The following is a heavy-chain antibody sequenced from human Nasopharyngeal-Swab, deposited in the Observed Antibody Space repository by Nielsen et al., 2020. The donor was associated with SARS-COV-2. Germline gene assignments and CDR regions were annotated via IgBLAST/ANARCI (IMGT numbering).Heavy chain of an antibody. CDR1: GGSISSSSYY. V-gene: IGHV4-39*01. CDR2: IYYSGST. J-gene: IGHJ4*02. CDR3: AKSGSYQTIYFDY. D-gene: IGHD1-26*01. Sequence: SETLSLTCTVSGGSISSSSYYWGWIRQPPGEGLEWIGSIYYSGSTYYNPSLKSRVTISVDTSKNQFSLKLSSVTAADTAVYYCAKSGSYQTIYFDYWGQGTLVTVSS.